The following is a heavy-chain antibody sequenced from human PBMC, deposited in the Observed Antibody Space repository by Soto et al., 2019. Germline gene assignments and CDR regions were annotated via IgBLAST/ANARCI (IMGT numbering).Heavy chain of an antibody. Sequence: PGGSLRLSCVASGFTFSSYSMNWVRQAPGKGLEWVSYISSSSSTIYYADSVKGRFTISRDNAKNSLYLQMNSLRAEDTAVYYCARDVTIFGVVIRAFDIWGQWTMVTVAS. CDR3: ARDVTIFGVVIRAFDI. V-gene: IGHV3-48*01. D-gene: IGHD3-3*01. CDR1: GFTFSSYS. J-gene: IGHJ3*02. CDR2: ISSSSSTI.